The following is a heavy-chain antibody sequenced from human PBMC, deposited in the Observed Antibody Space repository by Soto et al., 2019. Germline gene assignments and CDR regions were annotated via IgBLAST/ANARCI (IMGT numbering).Heavy chain of an antibody. CDR3: ARGQYSSSWDFDY. Sequence: PSETLSLTCTVSGGPVSSGSYSWSWIRQPPGKGLEWIGYIFYSGSTHYNPSLHSRVTISIDTSKNQFSLKLSSVTAADSAVYYCARGQYSSSWDFDYWGQGTLVTVSS. V-gene: IGHV4-61*01. CDR2: IFYSGST. D-gene: IGHD6-13*01. J-gene: IGHJ4*02. CDR1: GGPVSSGSYS.